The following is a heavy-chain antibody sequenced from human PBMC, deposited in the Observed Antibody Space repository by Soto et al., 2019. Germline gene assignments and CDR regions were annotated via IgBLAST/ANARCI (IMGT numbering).Heavy chain of an antibody. D-gene: IGHD6-19*01. J-gene: IGHJ4*02. CDR1: GFSLSTSGVG. V-gene: IGHV2-5*02. CDR3: AHGSGWLSDY. CDR2: LYWDDDN. Sequence: QITLKESGPTLVKPTQTLTLTCTFSGFSLSTSGVGVGWIRQPPGKALEWLALLYWDDDNRYNPSLRSRLTLTKXXXXXXVVLTMTNMDPVDTATYYCAHGSGWLSDYWGQGTLVTVSS.